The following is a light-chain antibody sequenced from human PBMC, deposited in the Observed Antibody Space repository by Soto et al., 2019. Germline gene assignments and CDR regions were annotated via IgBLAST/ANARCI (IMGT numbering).Light chain of an antibody. J-gene: IGKJ1*01. Sequence: DIQMTQSPSSLSASVGDRVTITCRASQSISSWLAWYQQKPGKAPKLLIYDASSLESGVPSRFSGSGSGTEFTPTISNLQPDDSATYYCQHYKAFSPWTFGQGTKVDIK. V-gene: IGKV1-5*01. CDR1: QSISSW. CDR2: DAS. CDR3: QHYKAFSPWT.